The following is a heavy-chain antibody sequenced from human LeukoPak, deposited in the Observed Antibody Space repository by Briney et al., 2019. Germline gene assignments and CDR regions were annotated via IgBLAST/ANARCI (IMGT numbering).Heavy chain of an antibody. J-gene: IGHJ4*02. CDR2: IIPIFGTA. D-gene: IGHD5-24*01. CDR1: GYTFTSYD. Sequence: SVKVFCKASGYTFTSYDISWVRQAPGQGLEWMGGIIPIFGTANYAQKFQGRVTITADESTSTAYMELSSLRSEDTAVYYCANSRDGYNYDGPNFDYWGQGTLVTVSS. CDR3: ANSRDGYNYDGPNFDY. V-gene: IGHV1-69*13.